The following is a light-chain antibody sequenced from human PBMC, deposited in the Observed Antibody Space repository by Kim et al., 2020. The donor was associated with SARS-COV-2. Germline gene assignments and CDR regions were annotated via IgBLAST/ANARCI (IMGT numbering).Light chain of an antibody. Sequence: PGDRVTLSCRASLSLSTNYFAWHQQKPGQAPRLLIYDVSTRATGIPDRFTGSGSGTDFTLTISRLEPEDFAVYYCQQYDTSPWTFGQGTKLEI. V-gene: IGKV3-20*01. J-gene: IGKJ1*01. CDR2: DVS. CDR3: QQYDTSPWT. CDR1: LSLSTNY.